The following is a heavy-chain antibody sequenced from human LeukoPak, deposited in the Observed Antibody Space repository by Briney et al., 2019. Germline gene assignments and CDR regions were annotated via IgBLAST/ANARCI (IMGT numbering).Heavy chain of an antibody. Sequence: SETLSLTCAVYGGSLSGYYWSWIRQPPGKGLEWIGEINHSGSTNYNPSLKSRVTISVDTSKNQFSLKLSSVTAADTAVYYCARGRDYGGLDYWGQGTLVTVSS. D-gene: IGHD4-23*01. J-gene: IGHJ4*02. CDR2: INHSGST. CDR1: GGSLSGYY. CDR3: ARGRDYGGLDY. V-gene: IGHV4-34*01.